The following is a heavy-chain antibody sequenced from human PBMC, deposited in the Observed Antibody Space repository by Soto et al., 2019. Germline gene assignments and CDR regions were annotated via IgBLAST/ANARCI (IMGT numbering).Heavy chain of an antibody. CDR2: IYPGDSDT. CDR3: ARSWSGPIGYCSGGSCASDY. Sequence: GESLKISCKGSGYSFTSYWIGWVRQMPGKGLEWMGIIYPGDSDTTYSPSFQGQVTFSADKSISTAYLQWSSLKASDTAMYYYARSWSGPIGYCSGGSCASDYWGQGTLVTVSS. V-gene: IGHV5-51*01. D-gene: IGHD2-15*01. J-gene: IGHJ4*02. CDR1: GYSFTSYW.